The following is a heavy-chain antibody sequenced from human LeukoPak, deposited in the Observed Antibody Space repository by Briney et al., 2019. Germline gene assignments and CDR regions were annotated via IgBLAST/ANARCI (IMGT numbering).Heavy chain of an antibody. J-gene: IGHJ6*03. D-gene: IGHD3-10*01. V-gene: IGHV4-61*01. CDR3: ARHLNYYGSGSYPEFSDYYYYYYMDV. CDR2: IYTSGST. CDR1: GASFSSSTYY. Sequence: SETLSLTCTVSGASFSSSTYYWSWIRQPPGKGLEWIGYIYTSGSTNYNPSLKSRVTISVDTSKNQFSLKLSSVTAADTAVYYCARHLNYYGSGSYPEFSDYYYYYYMDVWGKGTTVTVSS.